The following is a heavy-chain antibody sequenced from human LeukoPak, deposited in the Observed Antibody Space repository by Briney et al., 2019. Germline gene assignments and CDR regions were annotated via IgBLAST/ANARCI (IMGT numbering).Heavy chain of an antibody. D-gene: IGHD3-22*01. Sequence: GESLRLSCAASGFTFSSYAMHWVRQAPGKGLEYVSAISSNGGSTYYANSVKGRFTISRDNSKNTLYLQMNSLRAEDTAVYYCAKVGRLYDSRYYFDYWGQGTLVTVSS. V-gene: IGHV3-64*01. CDR3: AKVGRLYDSRYYFDY. CDR2: ISSNGGST. CDR1: GFTFSSYA. J-gene: IGHJ4*02.